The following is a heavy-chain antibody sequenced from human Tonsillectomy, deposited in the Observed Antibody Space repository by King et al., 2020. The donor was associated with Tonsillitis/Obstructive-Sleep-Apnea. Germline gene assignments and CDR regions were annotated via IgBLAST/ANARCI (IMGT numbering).Heavy chain of an antibody. CDR2: FDPDHGET. CDR1: GYNVTELS. J-gene: IGHJ4*02. Sequence: QLVQSGAEVKKPGASVKVSCKVSGYNVTELSMHWMRQAPGKGLEWMGGFDPDHGETIYAQRFQGRVTMTEDTSTDTAYMDLSSLRSEDTAVYYCAALYDFWTGPITGSCDYWGQGTLVTVSS. CDR3: AALYDFWTGPITGSCDY. D-gene: IGHD3-3*01. V-gene: IGHV1-24*01.